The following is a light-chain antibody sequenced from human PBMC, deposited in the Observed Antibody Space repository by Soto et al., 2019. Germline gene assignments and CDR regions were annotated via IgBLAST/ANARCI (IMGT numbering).Light chain of an antibody. CDR1: QTVIGSA. CDR2: GAS. V-gene: IGKV3-20*01. Sequence: IVLTQSPGILSLSPGERATLSCRASQTVIGSALAWYQQKAAQAPRLLVYGASNRATGLPDRFSGSGSWTDFTITISRLEPEDYSVDFCQQHGGSPVTFGGGTKLEI. J-gene: IGKJ4*02. CDR3: QQHGGSPVT.